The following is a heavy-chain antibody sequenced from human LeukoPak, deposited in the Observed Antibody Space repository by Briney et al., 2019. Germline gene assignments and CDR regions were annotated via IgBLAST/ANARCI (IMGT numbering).Heavy chain of an antibody. CDR2: IKLDGSEK. D-gene: IGHD3-3*01. CDR1: GFTFGKCW. CDR3: ARDQYDTWSRRGNFDS. J-gene: IGHJ4*02. V-gene: IGHV3-7*03. Sequence: GGSLRLSCVASGFTFGKCWMSWVRQAPGKGLEWVANIKLDGSEKNYVDSVKGRFTISRDNTKNSLYLQMNSLRAEDTAVFYCARDQYDTWSRRGNFDSWGQGTLVVVSS.